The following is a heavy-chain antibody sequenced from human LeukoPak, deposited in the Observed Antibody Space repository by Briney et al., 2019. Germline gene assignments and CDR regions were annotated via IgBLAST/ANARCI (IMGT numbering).Heavy chain of an antibody. CDR3: ARGGTLEYFQH. J-gene: IGHJ1*01. V-gene: IGHV3-48*03. CDR2: ISSSGSTI. CDR1: GFTFSSYE. Sequence: GGSLRLSCAASGFTFSSYEMNWVRQAPGKGLEWVSYISSSGSTIYYADSVKGRFTISRDNAKNSLYLQMNSLRAEDTAVYYCARGGTLEYFQHWGQGTLVTVSS.